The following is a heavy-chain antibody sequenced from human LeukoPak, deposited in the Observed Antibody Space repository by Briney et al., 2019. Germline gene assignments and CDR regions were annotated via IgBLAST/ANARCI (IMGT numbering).Heavy chain of an antibody. J-gene: IGHJ4*02. CDR3: AKDIRTGLFDY. Sequence: GGSLRLSCAASGFTISDYSMSWIRQAPGKGLEWVSHISSGGTTIYYADSVKGRFTISRDNSKNTLYLQMNSLRAEDTAVYYCAKDIRTGLFDYWGQGTLVTVSS. V-gene: IGHV3-11*04. D-gene: IGHD3/OR15-3a*01. CDR1: GFTISDYS. CDR2: ISSGGTTI.